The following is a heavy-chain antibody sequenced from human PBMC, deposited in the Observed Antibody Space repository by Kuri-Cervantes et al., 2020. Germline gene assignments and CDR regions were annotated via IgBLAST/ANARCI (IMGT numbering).Heavy chain of an antibody. Sequence: GSLRLSCTVSGGSISSYYWSWIRQPPGKGLEWIGYIYYSGSTYYNPSLKSRVTISVDTSKNQFSLKLSSVTAADTAVYYCARGDSSAFFDYWGQGTLVTVSS. V-gene: IGHV4-59*12. CDR1: GGSISSYY. J-gene: IGHJ4*02. D-gene: IGHD3-10*01. CDR3: ARGDSSAFFDY. CDR2: IYYSGST.